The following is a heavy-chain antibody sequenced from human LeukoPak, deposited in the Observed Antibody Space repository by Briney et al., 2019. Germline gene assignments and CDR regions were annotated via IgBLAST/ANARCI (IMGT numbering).Heavy chain of an antibody. Sequence: GGSLRLSCAASGFTFSGSAMHWVRQASGKGLEWVGRIRSKANSYTTAYAASVKGRFTISRDDSKNTAYLQMNSLKTEDTAVYYCTRRDEGYSGGWDFDYWGQGTLVTVSS. CDR1: GFTFSGSA. D-gene: IGHD6-19*01. CDR3: TRRDEGYSGGWDFDY. J-gene: IGHJ4*02. V-gene: IGHV3-73*01. CDR2: IRSKANSYTT.